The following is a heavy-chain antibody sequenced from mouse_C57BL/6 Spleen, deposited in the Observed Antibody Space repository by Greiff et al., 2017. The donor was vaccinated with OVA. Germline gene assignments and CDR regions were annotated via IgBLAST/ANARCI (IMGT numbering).Heavy chain of an antibody. CDR2: IDPETGGT. V-gene: IGHV1-15*01. J-gene: IGHJ2*01. CDR1: GYTFTDYE. Sequence: VQLQESGAELVRPGASVTLSCKASGYTFTDYEMHWVKQTPVHGLEWIGAIDPETGGTAYNQKIKGKAILTADKSSSTAYMALRSLTSEDSAGYYCTRWGKLGRFDYWGQGTTLTVSS. CDR3: TRWGKLGRFDY. D-gene: IGHD4-1*01.